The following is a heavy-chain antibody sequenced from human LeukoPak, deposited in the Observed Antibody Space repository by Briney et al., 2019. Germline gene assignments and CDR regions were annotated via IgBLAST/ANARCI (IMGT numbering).Heavy chain of an antibody. J-gene: IGHJ4*02. D-gene: IGHD3-9*01. Sequence: TLSLTCAVSGGSISSGGYSWSWIRQPPGKGLEWLARIDWDDDKYYSTSLKTRLTISKDTSKNQVVLTMTNMDPVDTATYYCARMYYDILTGYCHFDYWGQGTLVTVSS. CDR3: ARMYYDILTGYCHFDY. CDR1: GGSISSGGYS. CDR2: IDWDDDK. V-gene: IGHV2-70*11.